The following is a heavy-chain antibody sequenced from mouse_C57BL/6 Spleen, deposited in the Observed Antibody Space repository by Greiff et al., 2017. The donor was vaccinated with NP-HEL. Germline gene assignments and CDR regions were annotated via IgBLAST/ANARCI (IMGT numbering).Heavy chain of an antibody. V-gene: IGHV1-82*01. Sequence: QVQLQQSGPELVKPGASVKISCKASGYAFSSSWMNWVKQRPGKGLEWIGRIYPGDGDTNYNGKFKGKATLTADKSSSTAYMQLSSLTSEDSAVYFCARSGDDGYEFDYWGQGTTLTVSS. CDR1: GYAFSSSW. CDR2: IYPGDGDT. J-gene: IGHJ2*01. CDR3: ARSGDDGYEFDY. D-gene: IGHD2-3*01.